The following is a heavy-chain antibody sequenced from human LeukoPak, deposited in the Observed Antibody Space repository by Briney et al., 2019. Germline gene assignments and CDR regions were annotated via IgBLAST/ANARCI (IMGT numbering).Heavy chain of an antibody. CDR1: GGSFSGYY. CDR3: ARMGQDSSGFYRVFDY. Sequence: SETLSLTCAVYGGSFSGYYWSWIRQPPGKGLEWIGEINHSGSTNYNPSLKSRVTISVDTSKNQFSLKLNSVTAADTALYYCARMGQDSSGFYRVFDYWGQGTLVTVSS. D-gene: IGHD3-22*01. CDR2: INHSGST. V-gene: IGHV4-34*01. J-gene: IGHJ4*02.